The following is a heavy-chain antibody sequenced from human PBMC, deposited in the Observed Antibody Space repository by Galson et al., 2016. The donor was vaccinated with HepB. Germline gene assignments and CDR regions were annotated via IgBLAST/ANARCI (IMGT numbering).Heavy chain of an antibody. Sequence: TLSLTCTVSGGSISSANYYWSWIRQPPGKGLEWIGYIYYSGSTYYNPSLKSRVTMSVDTSKNQFSLRLSSVTAADTAVYYCARGYYDFWSGSRSLDCWGQGTLVTVSS. CDR2: IYYSGST. CDR3: ARGYYDFWSGSRSLDC. J-gene: IGHJ4*02. D-gene: IGHD3-3*01. V-gene: IGHV4-30-4*08. CDR1: GGSISSANYY.